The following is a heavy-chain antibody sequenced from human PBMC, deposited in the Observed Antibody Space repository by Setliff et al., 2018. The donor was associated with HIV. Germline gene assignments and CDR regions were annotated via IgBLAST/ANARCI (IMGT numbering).Heavy chain of an antibody. CDR3: ARDSHCSGPSCYSGGQFFDY. D-gene: IGHD2-15*01. CDR1: GYTFTDYY. V-gene: IGHV1-69*13. CDR2: SIPVFGTV. Sequence: GASVKVSCKASGYTFTDYYIHWVQQVPGKGLEWMGGSIPVFGTVNYAQKFLGRATITADESTNTSYMELTSLRSEDTAVYFCARDSHCSGPSCYSGGQFFDYWGQGTLVTVSS. J-gene: IGHJ4*02.